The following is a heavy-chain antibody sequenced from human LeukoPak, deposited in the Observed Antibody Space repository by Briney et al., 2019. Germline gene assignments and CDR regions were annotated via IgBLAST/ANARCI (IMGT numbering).Heavy chain of an antibody. CDR2: IYYSGST. CDR3: ARYSYGLYNWFDP. D-gene: IGHD5-18*01. Sequence: PSQTLSLTCTVSGGSISSGGYYWSWIRQHPGKGLEWIGYIYYSGSTYYNPSLKSRVTISVDTSKNQFSLKLSSVTAADTAVYYCARYSYGLYNWFDPWGQGTLVTVSS. V-gene: IGHV4-31*03. J-gene: IGHJ5*02. CDR1: GGSISSGGYY.